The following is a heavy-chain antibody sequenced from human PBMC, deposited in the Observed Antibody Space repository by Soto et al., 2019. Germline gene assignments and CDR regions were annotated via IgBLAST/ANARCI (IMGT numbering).Heavy chain of an antibody. CDR1: GFTFSNAW. J-gene: IGHJ4*01. CDR3: LTDSYITSVIIRFDY. CDR2: IKSKTDGGTT. Sequence: EVQLVESGGGLVKPGGSLRLSCAASGFTFSNAWINWVRQAPGKGLEWVGRIKSKTDGGTTDFAAPVKGRLAISRDDSKNMVYLQMNSPNTEDTAVYYCLTDSYITSVIIRFDYWGHGTLVTVSS. V-gene: IGHV3-15*07. D-gene: IGHD2-2*01.